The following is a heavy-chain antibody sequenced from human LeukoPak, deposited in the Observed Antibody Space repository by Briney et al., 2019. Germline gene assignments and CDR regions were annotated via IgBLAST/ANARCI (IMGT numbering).Heavy chain of an antibody. D-gene: IGHD3-10*01. J-gene: IGHJ4*02. CDR3: AKYTSGTSYRGLDQ. Sequence: PGESRRLSCGASGLTVSSYGMSWVRQAPGKGLEWVSTIIGSAVNTYYADSVKGRFTISRDDSKNTVYLQMNSLRAEDTAVYSCAKYTSGTSYRGLDQWGQGTLVTVSS. CDR2: IIGSAVNT. CDR1: GLTVSSYG. V-gene: IGHV3-23*01.